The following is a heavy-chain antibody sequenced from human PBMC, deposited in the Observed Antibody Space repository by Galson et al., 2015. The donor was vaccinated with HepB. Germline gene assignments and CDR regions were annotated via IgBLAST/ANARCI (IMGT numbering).Heavy chain of an antibody. D-gene: IGHD6-19*01. J-gene: IGHJ3*02. V-gene: IGHV3-53*01. CDR2: IYSGGST. CDR1: GFTFSDYY. Sequence: SLRLSCAASGFTFSDYYMSWVRQAPGKGLEWVSVIYSGGSTYYADSVKGRFTISRDNSKNTLYLQMNSLRAEDTAVYYCARVRVQWLVGDAFDIWGQGTMVTVSS. CDR3: ARVRVQWLVGDAFDI.